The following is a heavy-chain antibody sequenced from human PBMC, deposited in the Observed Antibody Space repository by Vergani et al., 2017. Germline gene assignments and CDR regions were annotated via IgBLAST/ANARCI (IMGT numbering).Heavy chain of an antibody. J-gene: IGHJ5*02. CDR1: GGSITYGAFY. CDR3: ARCFRDEGVICGGAVESWCDP. D-gene: IGHD3-16*01. CDR2: IYYSENK. Sequence: QLQLQESGPGLVKPSETLSLTCTVSGGSITYGAFYWGWIRQSPGKVLEWIGSIYYSENKFYNPYLESRLNLSIDTTKNQFSLKWKSVTAADTAVYFCARCFRDEGVICGGAVESWCDPWGQGTLVTVSS. V-gene: IGHV4-39*01.